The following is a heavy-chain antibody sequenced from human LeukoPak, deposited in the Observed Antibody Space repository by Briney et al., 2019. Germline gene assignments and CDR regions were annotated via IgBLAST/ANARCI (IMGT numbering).Heavy chain of an antibody. D-gene: IGHD1-26*01. CDR1: GFTFSSYG. CDR2: IRSKGYGGTT. CDR3: TRGGMSYY. J-gene: IGHJ4*02. V-gene: IGHV3-49*03. Sequence: GRSLRLSCAASGFTFSSYGMNWFRQAPGKGLEWVGFIRSKGYGGTTEYAASVKGRFTISRDDSKSIAYLQMNSLKTEDPAVYYCTRGGMSYYWGQGTLVTVSS.